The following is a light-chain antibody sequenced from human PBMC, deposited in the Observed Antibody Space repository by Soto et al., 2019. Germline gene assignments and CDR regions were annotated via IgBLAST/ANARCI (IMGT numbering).Light chain of an antibody. Sequence: EIVLTQSSGTLSLSPGERATLSCRASQSVSSSYLAWYQQKPGQAPRLLIYGASSRATGIPDRFSGSGSGKDFTLTISRLEPEDFAVYYCQQYGSSPLTFGGGTKVDIK. V-gene: IGKV3-20*01. CDR1: QSVSSSY. J-gene: IGKJ4*01. CDR3: QQYGSSPLT. CDR2: GAS.